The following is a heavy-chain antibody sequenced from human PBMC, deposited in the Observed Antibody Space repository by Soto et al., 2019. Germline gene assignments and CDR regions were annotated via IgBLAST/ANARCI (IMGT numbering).Heavy chain of an antibody. V-gene: IGHV1-46*01. CDR2: INPGNRIT. D-gene: IGHD3-3*01. CDR3: AKDPNYYDFWAGSYYYHGMDV. Sequence: QVQLVQSGAEVKAPGASVKDACKTSGYTFTNYFVHWVRQAPGQGLEWMGAINPGNRITNYALKFQGRATMTRDTSTNTVYLELSSLRSEDTAVYSCAKDPNYYDFWAGSYYYHGMDVWGQGTTVTVSS. CDR1: GYTFTNYF. J-gene: IGHJ6*02.